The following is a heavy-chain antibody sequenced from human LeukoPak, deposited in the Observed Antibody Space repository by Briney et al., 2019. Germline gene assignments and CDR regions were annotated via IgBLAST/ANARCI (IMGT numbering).Heavy chain of an antibody. D-gene: IGHD6-6*01. Sequence: SETLSLTCTVSGYSISSGYYWGWIRQPPGKGLEWIGSIYHSGSTYYNPSLKSRVTISVDTSKNQFSLKLSSVTAADTAVYYCARVGSIAARRSFYYYYYMDVWGKGTTVTVSS. CDR1: GYSISSGYY. V-gene: IGHV4-38-2*02. CDR3: ARVGSIAARRSFYYYYYMDV. J-gene: IGHJ6*03. CDR2: IYHSGST.